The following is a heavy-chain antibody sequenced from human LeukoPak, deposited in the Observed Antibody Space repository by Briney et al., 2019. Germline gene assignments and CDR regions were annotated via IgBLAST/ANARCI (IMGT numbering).Heavy chain of an antibody. J-gene: IGHJ4*02. CDR2: IYSDGKT. Sequence: GGSLRLSCAASEFTVSSNYMSWVRQAPGKGLEWVSVIYSDGKTYYADSVKGRITISRDNSKNTVYLHMNSLRADDTAVYYCARSPTKLGGDYYWGQGTLVTVSS. CDR1: EFTVSSNY. D-gene: IGHD7-27*01. V-gene: IGHV3-66*01. CDR3: ARSPTKLGGDYY.